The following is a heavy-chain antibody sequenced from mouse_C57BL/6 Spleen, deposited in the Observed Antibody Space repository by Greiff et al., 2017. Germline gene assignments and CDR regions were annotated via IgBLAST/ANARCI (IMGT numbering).Heavy chain of an antibody. V-gene: IGHV5-17*01. J-gene: IGHJ1*03. CDR3: AREGTWYFDV. D-gene: IGHD3-3*01. CDR2: ISSGSSTI. Sequence: EVHLVESGGGLVKPGGSLKLSCAASGFTFSDYGMHWVRQAPEKGLEWVAYISSGSSTIYYADTVKGRFTISRDNAKNTLFLQMTSLRSEDTAMYYCAREGTWYFDVWGTGTTVTVSS. CDR1: GFTFSDYG.